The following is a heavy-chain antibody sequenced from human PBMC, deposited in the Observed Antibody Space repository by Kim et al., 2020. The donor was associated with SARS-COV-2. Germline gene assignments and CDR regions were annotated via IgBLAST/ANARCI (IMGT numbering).Heavy chain of an antibody. CDR3: ARGYDDWGVTAIQPYFDY. D-gene: IGHD2-21*02. Sequence: SETLSLTCAVYGGSFSGYYWSWIRQPPGKGLEWIGEINHSGSTNYNPSLKSRVTISVDTSKNQFSLKLSSVTAADTAVYYCARGYDDWGVTAIQPYFDYWGQGTLVTVSS. J-gene: IGHJ4*02. V-gene: IGHV4-34*01. CDR2: INHSGST. CDR1: GGSFSGYY.